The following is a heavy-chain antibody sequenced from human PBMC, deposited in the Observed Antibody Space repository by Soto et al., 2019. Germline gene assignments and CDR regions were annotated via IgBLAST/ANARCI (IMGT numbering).Heavy chain of an antibody. CDR2: ISYDGSNK. CDR3: ARNGRSYCSGGSCYSQDYYYYGMDV. Sequence: GGSLRLSCAASGFTFSSYAMHWVRQAPGKGLEWVAVISYDGSNKYYADSVKGRFTISRDNSKNTLYLQMNSLRAEDTAVYYCARNGRSYCSGGSCYSQDYYYYGMDVWGQGTTVSVS. CDR1: GFTFSSYA. D-gene: IGHD2-15*01. J-gene: IGHJ6*02. V-gene: IGHV3-30-3*01.